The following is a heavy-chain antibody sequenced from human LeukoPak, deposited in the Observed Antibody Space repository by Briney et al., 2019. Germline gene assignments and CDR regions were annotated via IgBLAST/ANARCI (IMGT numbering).Heavy chain of an antibody. V-gene: IGHV4-4*02. Sequence: PSGTLSLTCAVSGGSISSSHWWSWVRQHPGKGLERIGYIYYSGSTYYNPSLKSRVTISVDTSKNQFSLKLSSVTAADTAVYYCASSINELRWGQGTLVTVSS. CDR1: GGSISSSHW. CDR3: ASSINELR. J-gene: IGHJ4*02. CDR2: IYYSGST. D-gene: IGHD1-1*01.